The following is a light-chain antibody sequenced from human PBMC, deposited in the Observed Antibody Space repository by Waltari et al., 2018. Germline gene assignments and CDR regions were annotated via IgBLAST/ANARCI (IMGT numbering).Light chain of an antibody. CDR3: QQYSNYPWT. CDR2: GAS. Sequence: DIQMTQSPSTLSAFVGDRVTIPCRASQSITSWLAWYPQRPGKAPTLLIYGASNLQSGVPSRFSGSGSGTEFTLTISSLQPDDFATYYCQQYSNYPWTFGQGTNVEIK. J-gene: IGKJ1*01. CDR1: QSITSW. V-gene: IGKV1-5*01.